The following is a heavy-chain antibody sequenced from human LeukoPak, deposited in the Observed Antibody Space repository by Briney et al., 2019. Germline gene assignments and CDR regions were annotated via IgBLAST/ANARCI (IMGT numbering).Heavy chain of an antibody. V-gene: IGHV3-9*01. CDR3: AKDVVEMATMGYFDY. CDR1: GFTFDDYA. CDR2: ISWNSGSI. J-gene: IGHJ4*02. D-gene: IGHD5-24*01. Sequence: GRSLRLSCAASGFTFDDYAMHWVRQAPGKGLEWVSGISWNSGSIGYADSVKGRFTISRDNAKNSLYLQMNSLRVEDTALYYCAKDVVEMATMGYFDYWGQGTLVSVSS.